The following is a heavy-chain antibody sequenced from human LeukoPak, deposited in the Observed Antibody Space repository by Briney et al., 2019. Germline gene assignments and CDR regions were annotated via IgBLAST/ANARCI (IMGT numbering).Heavy chain of an antibody. D-gene: IGHD3-10*01. CDR2: IIPLFGTP. J-gene: IGHJ6*04. CDR3: ARDADGVPYAMDV. Sequence: GASVKVSCKASGGTFRSYVFSWVRQAPGQGLEWMGMIIPLFGTPNYAQKFQGRVTITADESTSTAYMELSSLRPEDTAIYYCARDADGVPYAMDVWGKGTTVTVSS. V-gene: IGHV1-69*13. CDR1: GGTFRSYV.